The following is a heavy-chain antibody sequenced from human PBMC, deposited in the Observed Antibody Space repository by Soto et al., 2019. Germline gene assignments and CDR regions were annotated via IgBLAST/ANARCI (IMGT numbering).Heavy chain of an antibody. CDR1: GFTFSNYW. D-gene: IGHD4-17*01. J-gene: IGHJ4*02. V-gene: IGHV3-7*03. CDR2: IKHGGGEK. Sequence: EVQLVESGGGLVQPGGALRLSCAASGFTFSNYWMSWVRQAPRKGLEWVAKIKHGGGEKWSADSVKGRFTISRDNAKNSLYLQLNSLGAEDTAVYYCVKDDGDYSFDYWGQGTLVTVSS. CDR3: VKDDGDYSFDY.